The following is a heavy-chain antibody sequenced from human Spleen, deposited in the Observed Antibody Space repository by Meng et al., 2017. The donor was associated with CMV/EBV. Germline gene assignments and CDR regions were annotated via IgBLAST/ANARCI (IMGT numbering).Heavy chain of an antibody. D-gene: IGHD6-19*01. Sequence: GESLKISCAASGFTFSSYDMHWVRQGTGKGLEWVSGIGIAGDTHYTGSVKGRFTISRENDKNSLYLQMNSLRAEDTAVYYCARGGIAVAGIGDYWSQGTLVTVSS. V-gene: IGHV3-13*01. CDR3: ARGGIAVAGIGDY. CDR1: GFTFSSYD. CDR2: IGIAGDT. J-gene: IGHJ4*02.